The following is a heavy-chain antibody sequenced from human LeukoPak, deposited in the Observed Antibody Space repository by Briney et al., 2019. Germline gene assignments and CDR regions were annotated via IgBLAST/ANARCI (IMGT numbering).Heavy chain of an antibody. CDR2: INPNSGGT. CDR3: ARDLPRIAARPYHFDY. J-gene: IGHJ4*02. CDR1: GYTFTGYY. V-gene: IGHV1-2*02. Sequence: ASVKVSCKASGYTFTGYYMHWVRQAPGQGLEWMGWINPNSGGTNYAQKFQGRVTMTRDTSISTAYMELSRLRSDDTAVYYCARDLPRIAARPYHFDYWGQGTLVTVSS. D-gene: IGHD6-6*01.